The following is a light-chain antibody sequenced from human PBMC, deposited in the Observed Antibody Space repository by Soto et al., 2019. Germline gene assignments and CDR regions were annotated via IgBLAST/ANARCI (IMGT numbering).Light chain of an antibody. CDR3: QQYGSSPYT. CDR2: GAS. V-gene: IGKV3-20*01. Sequence: EIVLTQSPGTLSLSPGERATLSCRASQNFGNTFLAWYQQKPGQAPSLLIYGASSRATGIPDRFSGSGSETDFTLTISRLEPEDFAVYYCQQYGSSPYTFGQGTKLEIK. CDR1: QNFGNTF. J-gene: IGKJ2*01.